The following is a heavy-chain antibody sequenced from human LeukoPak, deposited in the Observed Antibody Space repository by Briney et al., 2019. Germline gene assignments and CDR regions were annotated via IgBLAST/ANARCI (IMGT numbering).Heavy chain of an antibody. V-gene: IGHV1-69*13. CDR2: IIPIFGTA. D-gene: IGHD1-26*01. CDR3: ARNQDASGSYFTYNWFDP. CDR1: GYTFASYV. J-gene: IGHJ5*02. Sequence: ASVKVSCKASGYTFASYVISWVRQAPGQGLEWMGGIIPIFGTANYAQKFQGRVTITADESTSTAYMELSSLRSEDTAVYYCARNQDASGSYFTYNWFDPWGQGTLVTVSS.